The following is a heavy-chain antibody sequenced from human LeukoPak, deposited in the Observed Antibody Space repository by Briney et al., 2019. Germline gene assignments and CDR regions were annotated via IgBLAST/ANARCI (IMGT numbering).Heavy chain of an antibody. Sequence: SETLSLTCTVSGGSISSYYWSWIRQPPGKGLEWIGYIYYSGSTNYNPSLKSRVTISVDTSKNQFSLKLSSVIAADTAVYYCARSSENYFGPWGQGTLVSVSS. D-gene: IGHD1-26*01. J-gene: IGHJ5*02. CDR2: IYYSGST. CDR3: ARSSENYFGP. V-gene: IGHV4-59*01. CDR1: GGSISSYY.